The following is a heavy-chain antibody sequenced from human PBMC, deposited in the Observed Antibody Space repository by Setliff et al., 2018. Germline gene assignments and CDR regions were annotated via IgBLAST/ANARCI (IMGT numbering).Heavy chain of an antibody. CDR1: GYTFNFYG. Sequence: ASVKVSCKASGYTFNFYGMHWVRQAPGQRPEWMGWINTDSGNTRYSQKFQGRVTIATDESTSTAYMELSSLRSEDTAVYYCARERGDIVTTTSYYYYLDVWGKGTTVTVSS. CDR3: ARERGDIVTTTSYYYYLDV. CDR2: INTDSGNT. J-gene: IGHJ6*03. V-gene: IGHV1-3*04. D-gene: IGHD5-12*01.